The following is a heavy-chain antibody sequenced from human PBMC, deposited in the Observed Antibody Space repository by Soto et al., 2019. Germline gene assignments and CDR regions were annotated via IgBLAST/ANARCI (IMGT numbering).Heavy chain of an antibody. CDR3: ARALRSGSSSRFDP. V-gene: IGHV4-38-2*01. Sequence: SETLSLTCAVSGYPISSGYYWGWIRQPPGKGLEWIGSIYHSGSTYYNPSLKSRVTISVDTSKNQFSLKLSSVTAADTAVYYCARALRSGSSSRFDPWGQGTLVTVSS. D-gene: IGHD6-6*01. J-gene: IGHJ5*02. CDR2: IYHSGST. CDR1: GYPISSGYY.